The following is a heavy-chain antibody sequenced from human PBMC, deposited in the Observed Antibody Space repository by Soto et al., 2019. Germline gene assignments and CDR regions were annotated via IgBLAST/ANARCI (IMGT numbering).Heavy chain of an antibody. D-gene: IGHD5-18*01. CDR2: ISGSGGST. J-gene: IGHJ4*02. Sequence: GGSLRLSCAASGFTFSSYAMSWVRQAPGKGLEWVSAISGSGGSTYYADSVKGRFTISRDNSKNTLYLQMNSLRAEDTAVYYCANQLRGYSYGPLNYFDYWGQGTLVTVSS. CDR1: GFTFSSYA. V-gene: IGHV3-23*01. CDR3: ANQLRGYSYGPLNYFDY.